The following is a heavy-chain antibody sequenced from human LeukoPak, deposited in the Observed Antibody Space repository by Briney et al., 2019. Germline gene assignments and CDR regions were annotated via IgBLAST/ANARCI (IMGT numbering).Heavy chain of an antibody. D-gene: IGHD2-21*01. CDR2: ISSSSSTI. CDR3: AREAYCGGDCYDMDV. J-gene: IGHJ6*02. V-gene: IGHV3-48*01. Sequence: GGSLRLSCAASGFTFSSYSMNWVRQAPGKGLEWVSYISSSSSTIYYADSVKGRFTISRDNAKNSLYLQMNSLRAEDTAVYYRAREAYCGGDCYDMDVWGQGTTVTVSS. CDR1: GFTFSSYS.